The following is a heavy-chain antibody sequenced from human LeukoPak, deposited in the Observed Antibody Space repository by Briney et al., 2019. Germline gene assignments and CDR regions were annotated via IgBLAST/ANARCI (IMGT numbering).Heavy chain of an antibody. CDR2: IWSDGTNK. CDR1: GFTFSSYG. V-gene: IGHV3-33*01. CDR3: ARDSFGYNSGRFFDY. J-gene: IGHJ4*02. Sequence: GGSLRLSCAASGFTFSSYGIHWVRQAPGKGLEWVAVIWSDGTNKYYADSVKGRFTISRDNSENPLYLQMNSLRAEDTAVYYCARDSFGYNSGRFFDYWGQGTLVTVSS. D-gene: IGHD6-19*01.